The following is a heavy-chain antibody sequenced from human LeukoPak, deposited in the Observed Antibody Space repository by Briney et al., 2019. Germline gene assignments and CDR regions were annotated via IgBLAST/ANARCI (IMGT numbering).Heavy chain of an antibody. V-gene: IGHV4-34*01. D-gene: IGHD3-10*01. Sequence: SATLSLTCAVSGGSFTGYQWTWLRPPPGKGLQWIGEIYHSGSTQYNPSLENRVTISVDTSKNQFSLKLSSVTAADTAVYYCARQLPYYYYGMDVWGQGTTVTVSS. CDR1: GGSFTGYQ. J-gene: IGHJ6*02. CDR3: ARQLPYYYYGMDV. CDR2: IYHSGST.